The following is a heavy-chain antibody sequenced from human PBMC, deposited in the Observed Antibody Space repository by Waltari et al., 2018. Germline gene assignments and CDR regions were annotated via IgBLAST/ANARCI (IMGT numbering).Heavy chain of an antibody. CDR2: IYYSGST. V-gene: IGHV4-59*11. D-gene: IGHD4-17*01. Sequence: QVQLQESGPGLVKPSETLSLTCTVSGGSISSHYWSWIRQPPGKGLEWIGYIYYSGSTNYNPSLKSRVTISVDTSKNQFSLKLRSVTAADTAVYYCAIDDYGDYAPLPGGLLGRGTLVTVS. J-gene: IGHJ2*01. CDR3: AIDDYGDYAPLPGGL. CDR1: GGSISSHY.